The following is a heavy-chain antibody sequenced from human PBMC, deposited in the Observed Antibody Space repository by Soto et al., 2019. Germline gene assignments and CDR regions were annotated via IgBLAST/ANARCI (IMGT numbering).Heavy chain of an antibody. CDR1: GYSFTSYW. J-gene: IGHJ6*03. Sequence: GESLKISCKGSGYSFTSYWIGWVRQMPGKGLEWMGIIYPGDSDTRYSPSFQGQVTISADKSISTAYLQWSSLKASDTAMYYCARRFRQQLVSSGYYYYYMDVWGKGTTVTVSS. D-gene: IGHD6-13*01. CDR3: ARRFRQQLVSSGYYYYYMDV. CDR2: IYPGDSDT. V-gene: IGHV5-51*01.